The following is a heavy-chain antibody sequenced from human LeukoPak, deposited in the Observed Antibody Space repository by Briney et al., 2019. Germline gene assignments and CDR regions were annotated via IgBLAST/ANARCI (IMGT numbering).Heavy chain of an antibody. J-gene: IGHJ4*02. CDR1: GASFNNYY. CDR2: VNHSGST. CDR3: ARGPSSNADTFDS. V-gene: IGHV4-34*01. D-gene: IGHD2/OR15-2a*01. Sequence: SETLSLTCAVYGASFNNYYWSWIRQPPGKGLEWIGEVNHSGSTLYNPSLKSRVTISLDTSNNRFSLRLNSVTAADTAVYYCARGPSSNADTFDSWGQGTLITVSS.